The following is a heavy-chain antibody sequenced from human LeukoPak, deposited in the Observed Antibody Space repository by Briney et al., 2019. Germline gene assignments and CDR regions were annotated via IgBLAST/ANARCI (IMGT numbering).Heavy chain of an antibody. CDR3: ATYPGLARMDV. Sequence: PGGSLRLSCTASGFTFSSSWMHWVRQAPGKGLEWVSSMSSSSSYKYYADSVKGRFTVSRDNAKNSMFLQMNSLRAEDTAVYYCATYPGLARMDVWGQGTTVTVSS. V-gene: IGHV3-21*01. J-gene: IGHJ6*02. CDR2: MSSSSSYK. D-gene: IGHD5-12*01. CDR1: GFTFSSSW.